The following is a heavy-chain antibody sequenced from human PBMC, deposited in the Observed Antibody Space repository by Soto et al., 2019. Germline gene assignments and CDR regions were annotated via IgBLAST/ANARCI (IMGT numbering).Heavy chain of an antibody. V-gene: IGHV3-33*01. J-gene: IGHJ4*02. CDR1: GVTSINHG. Sequence: ASGVTSINHGVHLVLKNKGKGLEWVAVIWYDGSNKYYADSVKGRFTISRDNSKNTLYLQRNSLRAEDTAVYYCATSDYGDYFWYFDYWGQGTLVTVSS. CDR3: ATSDYGDYFWYFDY. D-gene: IGHD4-17*01. CDR2: IWYDGSNK.